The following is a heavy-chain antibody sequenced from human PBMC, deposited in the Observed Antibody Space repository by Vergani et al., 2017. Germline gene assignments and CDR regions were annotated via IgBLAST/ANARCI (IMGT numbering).Heavy chain of an antibody. J-gene: IGHJ5*02. Sequence: EVQLVQSGAEVKKPGESLKISCKGSGYSFTSYWIGWVRQMPGKGLEWMGIIYPGDSDTRYSPSFQGQVTISADKSISTACLQWSSLKASDTAMYYCARSHGYCSSTSCYTDNWFDPWGQGTLVTVSS. CDR1: GYSFTSYW. D-gene: IGHD2-2*02. CDR2: IYPGDSDT. CDR3: ARSHGYCSSTSCYTDNWFDP. V-gene: IGHV5-51*03.